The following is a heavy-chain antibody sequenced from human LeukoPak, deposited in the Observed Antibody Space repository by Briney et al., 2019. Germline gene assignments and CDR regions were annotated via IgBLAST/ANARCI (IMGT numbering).Heavy chain of an antibody. J-gene: IGHJ4*02. CDR2: INHSGST. CDR3: ASLEDL. V-gene: IGHV4-34*01. CDR1: GGSFSGYY. Sequence: SETLSLTCAVYGGSFSGYYWSWIRQPPGKGPEWIGEINHSGSTNYNPSLKSRVTISVDTSKNQFSLKLSSVTAADTAVYYCASLEDLWGQGTLVTVSS.